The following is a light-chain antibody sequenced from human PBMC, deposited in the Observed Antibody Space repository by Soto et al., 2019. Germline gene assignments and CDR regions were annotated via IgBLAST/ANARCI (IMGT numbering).Light chain of an antibody. CDR3: QQYRA. Sequence: PSTLSASVGDRVSINCRASQSISSWLAWYQQKPGKAPKLLIYDASSLESGVPSRFSGSGSGTEFTLTVSSLQPDDFATYYCQQYRAFGQGTKVDIK. CDR1: QSISSW. CDR2: DAS. J-gene: IGKJ1*01. V-gene: IGKV1-5*01.